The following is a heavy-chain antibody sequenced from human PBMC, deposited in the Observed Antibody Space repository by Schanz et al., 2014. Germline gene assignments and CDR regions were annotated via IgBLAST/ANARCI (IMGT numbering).Heavy chain of an antibody. CDR1: GFTVNTNY. V-gene: IGHV3-23*04. D-gene: IGHD1-26*01. CDR3: AKELYSGSHYGWFDP. CDR2: ISGSGDRT. J-gene: IGHJ5*02. Sequence: EVQLVESGGGLIQPGGSLRLSCAVSGFTVNTNYMSWVRQAPGKGLEWVSGISGSGDRTYYTDSVKGRFTISRDNSNHTLYLQMNSLRADDTAVYYCAKELYSGSHYGWFDPWGQGTLVTVSS.